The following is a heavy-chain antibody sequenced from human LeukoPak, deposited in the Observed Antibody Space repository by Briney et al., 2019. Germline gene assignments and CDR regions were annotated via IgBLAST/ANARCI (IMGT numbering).Heavy chain of an antibody. J-gene: IGHJ4*02. D-gene: IGHD1-1*01. CDR2: IYHNGST. CDR1: GYSITSGHY. Sequence: SETLSLTCSVSGYSITSGHYWGWIRQPPGKGLEWIGTIYHNGSTSYNPSLKSRVTISVDTSKNQFSLRLNSVIAADTAIYYCAKITTLDYWGQGTLVTVSS. V-gene: IGHV4-38-2*02. CDR3: AKITTLDY.